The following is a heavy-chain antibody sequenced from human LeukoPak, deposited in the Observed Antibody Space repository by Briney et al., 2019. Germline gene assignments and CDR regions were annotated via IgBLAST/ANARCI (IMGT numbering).Heavy chain of an antibody. D-gene: IGHD3-22*01. CDR1: GFTFSSYG. CDR2: VSGSGGST. CDR3: ARANYDSSGYYVY. Sequence: PGGSLRLSCAASGFTFSSYGMSWVRQAPGKGLEWVSTVSGSGGSTYYADSVKGRFTISRDNAKNSLYLQMNSLRAEDTAVYYCARANYDSSGYYVYWGQGTLVTVSS. J-gene: IGHJ4*02. V-gene: IGHV3-23*01.